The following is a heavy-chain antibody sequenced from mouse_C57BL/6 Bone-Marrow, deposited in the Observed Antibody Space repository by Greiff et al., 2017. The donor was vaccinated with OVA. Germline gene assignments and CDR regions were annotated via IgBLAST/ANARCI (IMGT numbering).Heavy chain of an antibody. CDR1: GYTFTGYE. CDR2: IDPETGGT. D-gene: IGHD2-5*01. Sequence: QVQLQQSGAELVRPGASVTLSCKASGYTFTGYEMNWVKQTPVHGLEWIGAIDPETGGTAYHEKFKGKAILTADKSSSTAYMELRSLTSEDSAVYYCTRGYSNYYAMDYWGQGTAVTVSA. V-gene: IGHV1-15*01. CDR3: TRGYSNYYAMDY. J-gene: IGHJ4*01.